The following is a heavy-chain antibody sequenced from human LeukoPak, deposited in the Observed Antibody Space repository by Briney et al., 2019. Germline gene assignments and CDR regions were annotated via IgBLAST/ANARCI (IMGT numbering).Heavy chain of an antibody. D-gene: IGHD6-19*01. Sequence: SETLSLTCAVYGGSFSGYYWSWIRQPPGKGLEWIGEINHSGSTNYNPSLKSRVTISVDTSKNQFSLKLSSVTAADTAVYYCASYEYSSGWYYFDYWGQGTLVTVSS. V-gene: IGHV4-34*01. CDR1: GGSFSGYY. J-gene: IGHJ4*02. CDR2: INHSGST. CDR3: ASYEYSSGWYYFDY.